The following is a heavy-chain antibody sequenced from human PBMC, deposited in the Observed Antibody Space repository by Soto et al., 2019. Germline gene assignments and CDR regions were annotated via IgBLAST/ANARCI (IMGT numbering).Heavy chain of an antibody. CDR1: GDSVSSSSVT. J-gene: IGHJ5*01. CDR2: TYYRSKWYN. V-gene: IGHV6-1*01. D-gene: IGHD1-26*01. CDR3: VRLIGNSWLDF. Sequence: QVQLQQSEPGLVKPSQTLSLTCAISGDSVSSSSVTWNWIRQSTSRGLEWLGRTYYRSKWYNDYAESVKSRITINPDTSKNQFSLHFNSVTPEDTAVYYCVRLIGNSWLDFWGQGTLVTVSS.